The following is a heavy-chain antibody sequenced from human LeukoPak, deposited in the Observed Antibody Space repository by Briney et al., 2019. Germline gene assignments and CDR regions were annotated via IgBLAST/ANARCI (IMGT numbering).Heavy chain of an antibody. Sequence: GGSLRLSCAASGFTFGDFGMHWVRQGPGRGLEWVALVLYDGSHKYYADSVKGRFTISRDNSKNTLYLQMDSLRAEDTAVYYCARARMVGTTTYYFQYWGQGTLVTVSS. V-gene: IGHV3-33*01. J-gene: IGHJ4*02. CDR2: VLYDGSHK. CDR1: GFTFGDFG. D-gene: IGHD1-26*01. CDR3: ARARMVGTTTYYFQY.